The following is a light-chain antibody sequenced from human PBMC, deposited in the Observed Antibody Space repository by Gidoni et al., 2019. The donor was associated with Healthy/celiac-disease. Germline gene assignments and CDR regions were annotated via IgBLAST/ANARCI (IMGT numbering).Light chain of an antibody. J-gene: IGKJ3*01. V-gene: IGKV2-28*01. CDR1: QSLLHSNGYNY. Sequence: DIVMTHSPPSLPVTPGEPASISCRSSQSLLHSNGYNYLDWYLQKPGQSPQLLIYLGSNRASGVPDRFSGSGSGTDFTLKISRVEAEDVGVYYCMQALQTPPFTFGPGTKVDIK. CDR2: LGS. CDR3: MQALQTPPFT.